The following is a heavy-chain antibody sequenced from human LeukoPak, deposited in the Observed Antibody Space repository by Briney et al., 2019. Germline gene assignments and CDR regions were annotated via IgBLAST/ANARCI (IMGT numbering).Heavy chain of an antibody. V-gene: IGHV1-69*05. CDR1: GGTFSSYA. CDR2: IIPIFGTA. J-gene: IGHJ4*02. CDR3: ASHSRRYSGYDSTYYFDY. D-gene: IGHD5-12*01. Sequence: SVKVSCKASGGTFSSYAISWVRQAPGQGLEWMGRIIPIFGTANYAQKFQGRVTITTDESTSTAYMELSSLRSEDTAVYYCASHSRRYSGYDSTYYFDYWGQGTLVTVSS.